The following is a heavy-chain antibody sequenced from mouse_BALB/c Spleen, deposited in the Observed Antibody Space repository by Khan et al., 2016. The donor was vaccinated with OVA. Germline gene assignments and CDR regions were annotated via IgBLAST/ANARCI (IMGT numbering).Heavy chain of an antibody. J-gene: IGHJ2*01. CDR1: GFNIKDYY. CDR3: ARSILLYFDY. V-gene: IGHV14-1*02. D-gene: IGHD2-3*01. CDR2: IDPENGNS. Sequence: EVQLQESGAELVRPGALVKLSCKGSGFNIKDYYMQWVKQRPEQGLEWIGWIDPENGNSIYDPKFQGKASITADTSSNTAYLQLSILTSEDTAVDYCARSILLYFDYWGQGTTLTVSS.